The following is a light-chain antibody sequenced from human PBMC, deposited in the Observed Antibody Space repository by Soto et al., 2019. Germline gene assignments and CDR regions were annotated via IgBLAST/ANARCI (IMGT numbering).Light chain of an antibody. CDR1: SSDVGGYNY. CDR2: DVS. J-gene: IGLJ1*01. CDR3: SSYTSSSTPYA. Sequence: QSVLTQPASVSRAPGQSLTISCTETSSDVGGYNYVSWYQQHPGKAPKLMIYDVSNRPSGVSNRFSGSKSGNTASLTISGLQAEDEADYYCSSYTSSSTPYAFGTGTKVTVL. V-gene: IGLV2-14*01.